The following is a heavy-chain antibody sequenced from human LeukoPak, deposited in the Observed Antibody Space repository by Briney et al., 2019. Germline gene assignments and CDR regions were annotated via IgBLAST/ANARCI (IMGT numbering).Heavy chain of an antibody. CDR2: ISGSGDST. J-gene: IGHJ4*02. CDR3: ARDQGLRQWLANFDY. V-gene: IGHV3-23*01. D-gene: IGHD6-19*01. Sequence: GGSLRLSCAASGFTFSTYAVNWVRQAPGKGLEWVSTISGSGDSTYYADSVKGRFTISRDNSKDTLYLQMSSVRAEDTAVYYCARDQGLRQWLANFDYWGQGTLVTVSS. CDR1: GFTFSTYA.